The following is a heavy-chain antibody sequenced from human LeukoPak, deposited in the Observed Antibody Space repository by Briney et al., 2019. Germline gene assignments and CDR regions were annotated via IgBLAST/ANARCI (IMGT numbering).Heavy chain of an antibody. V-gene: IGHV1-46*01. CDR1: VYTFTSYY. CDR2: INPIGGST. D-gene: IGHD5-24*01. CDR3: ARACRMATIPWVNINYFAD. J-gene: IGHJ4*02. Sequence: SVKVSCKASVYTFTSYYMHWVRQAPGQGLEWMGIINPIGGSTIYAQQFQGRVTMTRDTSTSTVYMELSSLRSEDTAVYYCARACRMATIPWVNINYFADWGQGTLVT.